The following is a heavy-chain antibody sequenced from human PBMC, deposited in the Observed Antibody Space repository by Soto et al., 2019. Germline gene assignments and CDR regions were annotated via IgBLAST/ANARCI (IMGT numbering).Heavy chain of an antibody. CDR1: GGTISGYY. D-gene: IGHD3-3*01. J-gene: IGHJ5*02. CDR3: ARGQRFSDWFDP. CDR2: IYSSGNT. Sequence: KASETLSLTCSVSGGTISGYYWTGIRQPAGKGLEWIGRIYSSGNTKYNPSLQSRVTMSLDTSNNQFSLRLTSVTAADTAVYYCARGQRFSDWFDPWGQGTLVAVSS. V-gene: IGHV4-4*07.